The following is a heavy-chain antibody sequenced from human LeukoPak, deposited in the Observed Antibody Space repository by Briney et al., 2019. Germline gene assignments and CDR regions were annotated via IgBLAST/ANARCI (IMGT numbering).Heavy chain of an antibody. CDR1: GYTFTGYY. V-gene: IGHV1-2*02. D-gene: IGHD1-26*01. CDR3: AASSGSYSGRNAFDI. Sequence: VASVKVSCKASGYTFTGYYMHWVRQAPGQGLEWMGWINPNSGGTNYAQKFQGRVTMIRDTSISTAYMELSRLRSDDTAVYYCAASSGSYSGRNAFDIWGQGTMVTVSS. J-gene: IGHJ3*02. CDR2: INPNSGGT.